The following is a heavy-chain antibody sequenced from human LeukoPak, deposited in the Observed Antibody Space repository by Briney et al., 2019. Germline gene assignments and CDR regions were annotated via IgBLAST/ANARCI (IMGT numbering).Heavy chain of an antibody. D-gene: IGHD1-26*01. CDR1: GFTFSSYS. J-gene: IGHJ6*03. CDR2: INWNGDST. V-gene: IGHV3-20*04. CDR3: ARDRRQYSGSPRGYMDV. Sequence: PGGSLRLSCTASGFTFSSYSMNWVRQAPGKGLEWVSGINWNGDSTGYSDSVKGRFTISRDNAENSLYLQMHSLRGEDTALYYCARDRRQYSGSPRGYMDVWGKGTTVTVSS.